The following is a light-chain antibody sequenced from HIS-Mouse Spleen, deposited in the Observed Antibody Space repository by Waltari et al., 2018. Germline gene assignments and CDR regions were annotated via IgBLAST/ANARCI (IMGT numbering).Light chain of an antibody. V-gene: IGLV2-23*01. CDR1: SSDVGSYNL. Sequence: QSALTQPRSVSGSPGQSITISCTGTSSDVGSYNLVSWYQQHPGKAPKLMIYEGSKRPPGVSNRFSGSKSGNTASLTISGLQAEDEADYYCCSYAGSSTWVFGGGTKLTVL. CDR3: CSYAGSSTWV. CDR2: EGS. J-gene: IGLJ3*02.